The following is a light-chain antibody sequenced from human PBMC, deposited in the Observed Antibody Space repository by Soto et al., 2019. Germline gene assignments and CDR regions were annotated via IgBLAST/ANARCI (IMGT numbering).Light chain of an antibody. Sequence: IVVTQCPASLSVSLGESATLSCRASQGFXTNFAWYKSRPGQAPRFLXDARSTRATGSPARFSGSGSGTEFTLTISSLQSEYFAVYYCQQYNFGPLTFGQGTKVDI. V-gene: IGKV3D-15*01. J-gene: IGKJ1*01. CDR3: QQYNFGPLT. CDR2: ARS. CDR1: QGFXTN.